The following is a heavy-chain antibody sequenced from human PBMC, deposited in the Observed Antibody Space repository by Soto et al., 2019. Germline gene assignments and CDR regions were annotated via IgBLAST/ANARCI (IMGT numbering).Heavy chain of an antibody. CDR2: ISGYNGNT. V-gene: IGHV1-18*01. J-gene: IGHJ6*02. Sequence: QVQLVQSGAEVKKPGASVKVSCKASGYTFSSFGINWVRQAPGQGLEWMGWISGYNGNTKYAQKLQGRTTTTTDPATCTVSWEMRSLSSVKTGVYYCARVGGMGCVGWRYGMDVWGQGTTVTVSS. CDR1: GYTFSSFG. D-gene: IGHD3-16*01. CDR3: ARVGGMGCVGWRYGMDV.